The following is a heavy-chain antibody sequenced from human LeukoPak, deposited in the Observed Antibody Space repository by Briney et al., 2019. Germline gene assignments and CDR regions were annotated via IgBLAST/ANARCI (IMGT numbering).Heavy chain of an antibody. V-gene: IGHV1-2*06. CDR3: ARDRRRDGYNSGLIDY. J-gene: IGHJ4*02. D-gene: IGHD5-24*01. Sequence: ASVKVSCKASGYTFTGYYMHWVRQAPGQGLEWMGRINPNSGGTNYAQKFQGRVTMTRDTPISTAYMELSRLRSDDTAVYYCARDRRRDGYNSGLIDYWGQGTLVTVSS. CDR1: GYTFTGYY. CDR2: INPNSGGT.